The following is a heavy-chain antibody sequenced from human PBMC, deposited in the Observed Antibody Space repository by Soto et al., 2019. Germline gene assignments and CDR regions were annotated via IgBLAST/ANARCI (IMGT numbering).Heavy chain of an antibody. J-gene: IGHJ3*02. V-gene: IGHV3-13*05. D-gene: IGHD6-19*01. CDR2: IGTAGDP. CDR1: GFTFSSYD. Sequence: GGSLRLSCAASGFTFSSYDMHWVRQATGKGLEWVSAIGTAGDPYYPGSVKGRFTISRENAKNSLHLQMNSLRAGDTAVYYCARGSIAVAGNTYAFDIWGQGTMVTVSS. CDR3: ARGSIAVAGNTYAFDI.